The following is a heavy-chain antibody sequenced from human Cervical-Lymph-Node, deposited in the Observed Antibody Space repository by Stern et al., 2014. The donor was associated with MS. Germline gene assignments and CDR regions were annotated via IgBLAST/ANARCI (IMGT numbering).Heavy chain of an antibody. CDR3: ARGLGALIDY. D-gene: IGHD1-26*01. CDR1: GFMFSSYD. Sequence: EMQLVESGGGLVQPGGSLRLSCVTSGFMFSSYDMHWVRQATGKGLEWVSAISSADETYYAASVKGRFTISRDNDKDSLYLQMNSLRAGDTAVYYCARGLGALIDYWGQGTLLTVSS. V-gene: IGHV3-13*01. CDR2: ISSADET. J-gene: IGHJ4*02.